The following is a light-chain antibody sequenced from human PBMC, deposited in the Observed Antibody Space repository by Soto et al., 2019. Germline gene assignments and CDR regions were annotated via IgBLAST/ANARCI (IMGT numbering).Light chain of an antibody. CDR2: DDS. CDR1: NVGSKS. V-gene: IGLV3-21*02. Sequence: YALTQPPSVSVAPGQTATVTCGGNNVGSKSVHWYQQKPGQAPVLVVYDDSDRPSGIPERFSGSNSGNTATLTISRVEAGDEADYYCQVWDTSSDKGVFGTGTKVTVL. J-gene: IGLJ1*01. CDR3: QVWDTSSDKGV.